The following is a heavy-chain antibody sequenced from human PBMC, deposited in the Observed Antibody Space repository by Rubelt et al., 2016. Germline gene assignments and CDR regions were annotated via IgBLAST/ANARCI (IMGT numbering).Heavy chain of an antibody. CDR3: ARNWGRLFYFDY. CDR2: RSYDGTIK. J-gene: IGHJ4*02. V-gene: IGHV3-30*01. Sequence: SGFTFSSYAMSWVRQAPGKGLEWVAVRSYDGTIKYYSDSVKGRFTISRDKSKSTLYLQMNSLRTEDTAVYFCARNWGRLFYFDYWGQGTLVTVS. D-gene: IGHD7-27*01. CDR1: GFTFSSYA.